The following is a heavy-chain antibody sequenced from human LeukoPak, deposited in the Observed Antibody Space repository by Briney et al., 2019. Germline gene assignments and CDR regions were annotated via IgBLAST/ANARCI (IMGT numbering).Heavy chain of an antibody. CDR3: ARVLGDSSGYYNDY. V-gene: IGHV4-39*01. D-gene: IGHD3-22*01. Sequence: PSETLSLTCTVFGGSISSSNYYWGWIRQPPGKGLQWIESVYYNGSTYYNPSLKSRVTISVDTFNNQFSLKLSSVTAADTAVYYCARVLGDSSGYYNDYWGQGTLVTVSS. CDR1: GGSISSSNYY. CDR2: VYYNGST. J-gene: IGHJ4*02.